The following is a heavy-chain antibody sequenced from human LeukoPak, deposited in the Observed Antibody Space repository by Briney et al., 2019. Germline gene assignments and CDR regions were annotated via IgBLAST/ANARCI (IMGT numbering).Heavy chain of an antibody. CDR3: ARVRTRWYFDL. D-gene: IGHD1-14*01. CDR1: GGSISSYY. CDR2: IYYSGST. Sequence: PSETQSLTCTVSGGSISSYYWSWIRQPPGKGLEWIGYIYYSGSTNYNPSLKSRVTISVDTSKNQFSLKLSSVTAADTAVYYCARVRTRWYFDLWGRGTLVTVSS. J-gene: IGHJ2*01. V-gene: IGHV4-59*01.